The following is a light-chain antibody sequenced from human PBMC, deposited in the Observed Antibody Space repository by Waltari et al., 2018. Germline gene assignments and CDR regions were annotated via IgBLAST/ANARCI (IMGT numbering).Light chain of an antibody. J-gene: IGLJ3*02. CDR2: EVS. CDR1: SSDVGGYNY. V-gene: IGLV2-14*01. CDR3: SSYTSSSTLV. Sequence: QSALTQPASVSGSPGQSITISCTGTSSDVGGYNYVPWYQQHPGKAPKLMIYEVSNRPSGVSNRFSGSTAGTTASLTISGLQSEDEADYYCSSYTSSSTLVFGGGTKLTVL.